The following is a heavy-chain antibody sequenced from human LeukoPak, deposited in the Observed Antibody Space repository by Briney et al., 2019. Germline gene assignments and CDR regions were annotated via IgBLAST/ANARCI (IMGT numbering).Heavy chain of an antibody. CDR2: ISDSGGNT. CDR3: ARDLGYCTNGVCHTRFDY. V-gene: IGHV3-23*01. J-gene: IGHJ4*02. CDR1: RFTFSSYA. D-gene: IGHD2-8*01. Sequence: GGSLRLSCAASRFTFSSYAMTWVRQAPGKGLEWVSTISDSGGNTYYADSVKGRFTISRDNSKNTLFLQMNSLRAEDTAVYYCARDLGYCTNGVCHTRFDYWGQGTLVAVSS.